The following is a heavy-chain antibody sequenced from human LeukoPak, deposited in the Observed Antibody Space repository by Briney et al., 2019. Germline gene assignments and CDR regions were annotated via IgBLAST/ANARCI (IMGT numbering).Heavy chain of an antibody. D-gene: IGHD6-6*01. CDR1: GFIFNTYT. CDR2: ISSSSTTI. J-gene: IGHJ3*02. V-gene: IGHV3-48*01. CDR3: ARGLDAFDI. Sequence: PGGSLKLSCAASGFIFNTYTMNWVRQAPGKGLQWVSYISSSSTTIYYAESLKGRFTISRDNAKNSLFLDMNSLRAEDTGVYYCARGLDAFDIWGQGTMVTVSS.